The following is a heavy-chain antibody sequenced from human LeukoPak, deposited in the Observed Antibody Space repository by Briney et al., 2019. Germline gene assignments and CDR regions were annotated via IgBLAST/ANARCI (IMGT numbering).Heavy chain of an antibody. D-gene: IGHD3-22*01. V-gene: IGHV4-61*02. J-gene: IGHJ4*02. CDR1: GGSISSGSYY. CDR2: IYTSGST. Sequence: SETLSLTCTVSGGSISSGSYYWSWIRQPAGKGLEWIGRIYTSGSTNYNPSLKSRVTISVDTSKNQFSLKLSSVTAADTAVYYCARDYYDSSGYYWGYFDYWGRGTLVTVSS. CDR3: ARDYYDSSGYYWGYFDY.